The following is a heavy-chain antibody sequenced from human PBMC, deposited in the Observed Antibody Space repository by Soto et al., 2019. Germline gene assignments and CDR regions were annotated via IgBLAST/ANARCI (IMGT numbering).Heavy chain of an antibody. CDR3: AILAYCGGDCYSLGRNDAFDI. CDR2: ISSSGSTI. CDR1: GFTFSSYE. D-gene: IGHD2-21*02. J-gene: IGHJ3*02. V-gene: IGHV3-48*03. Sequence: GGSLRLSCAASGFTFSSYEMNWVRQAPGKGLEWVSYISSSGSTIYYADSVKGRFTISRDNAKNSLYLQMNSLRAEDTAVYYCAILAYCGGDCYSLGRNDAFDIWGQGTMVTVSS.